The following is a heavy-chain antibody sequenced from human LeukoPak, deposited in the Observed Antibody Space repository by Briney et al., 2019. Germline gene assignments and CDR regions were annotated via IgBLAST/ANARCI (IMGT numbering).Heavy chain of an antibody. CDR1: GYTLTGYY. J-gene: IGHJ5*02. CDR3: ARGSSNIAARNNWFDP. D-gene: IGHD6-6*01. V-gene: IGHV1-2*02. CDR2: INPNSGGT. Sequence: ASVKVSCKASGYTLTGYYMHWVRQAPGQGLEWMGWINPNSGGTNYAQKLQGRVTMTRDTSISTAYMELSRLRSDDTAVYYCARGSSNIAARNNWFDPWGQGTLVTVSS.